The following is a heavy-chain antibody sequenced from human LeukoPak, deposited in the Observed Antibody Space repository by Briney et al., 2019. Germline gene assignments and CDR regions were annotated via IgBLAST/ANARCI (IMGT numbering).Heavy chain of an antibody. Sequence: GGSLRLSCAASGFTFSNYGMHWVRQAPGKGLEWVTFIRCDGSNKYYADSVKGRFTISRDNSKSTLYLQMNSLRPEDTAVYYCAKDPEYCSCGSCYGIDYWGQGTLVTVSS. D-gene: IGHD2-15*01. CDR2: IRCDGSNK. V-gene: IGHV3-30*02. J-gene: IGHJ4*02. CDR1: GFTFSNYG. CDR3: AKDPEYCSCGSCYGIDY.